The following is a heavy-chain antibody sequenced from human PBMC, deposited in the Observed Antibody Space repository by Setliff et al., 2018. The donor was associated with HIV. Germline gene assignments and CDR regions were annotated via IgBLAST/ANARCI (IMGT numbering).Heavy chain of an antibody. V-gene: IGHV1-69*05. D-gene: IGHD3-22*01. CDR1: GGSVSRLS. CDR3: ARDTNYYDSSGYYLGAFDI. CDR2: INPIFGTA. Sequence: GASVKVSCKPSGGSVSRLSLGWVRQAPGQGLEWMGGINPIFGTANYAQKFQGRVTITTDESTSTAYMELSSLRPEDTAVYYCARDTNYYDSSGYYLGAFDIWGQGTMVTVSS. J-gene: IGHJ3*02.